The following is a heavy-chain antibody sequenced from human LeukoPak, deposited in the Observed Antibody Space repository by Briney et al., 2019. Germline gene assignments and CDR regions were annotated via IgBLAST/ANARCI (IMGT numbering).Heavy chain of an antibody. J-gene: IGHJ4*02. CDR2: ISSSSSYI. CDR1: GFTFSSYS. V-gene: IGHV3-21*01. CDR3: AIDETPYY. D-gene: IGHD4-23*01. Sequence: GGSLRLSCAASGFTFSSYSMNWVRQAPGKGLEWVSSISSSSSYIYYADSVKGRFTISRDNAKNSLSLQMNSLRAEDKAVYYCAIDETPYYWGQGTLVTVSS.